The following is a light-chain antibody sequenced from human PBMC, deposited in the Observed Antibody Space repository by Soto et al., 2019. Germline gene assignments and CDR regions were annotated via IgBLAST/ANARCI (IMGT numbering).Light chain of an antibody. J-gene: IGLJ3*02. CDR3: QSYDSSLSGGV. CDR1: SSNIGAGYD. Sequence: QSVLTQPPSVSGAPGQRVTISCTGSSSNIGAGYDVHWYQQLPGTAPKLLISGNSNPPSGVPDRFSGSKSGTSASLAITGLQAEDEADYYCQSYDSSLSGGVFGGGTKLTVL. V-gene: IGLV1-40*01. CDR2: GNS.